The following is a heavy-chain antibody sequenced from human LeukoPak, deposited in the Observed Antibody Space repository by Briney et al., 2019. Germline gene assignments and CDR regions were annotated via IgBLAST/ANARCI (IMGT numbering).Heavy chain of an antibody. Sequence: SQTLSLTCTVSGGSISSGVYYWSWIRQHPGKGLEWIGYIYYSGSTYSNPSLKSRLTMSVDISKNQFSLKLSSVTAADTAVYYCARVSGGICGYWGQGTLVTVSS. CDR2: IYYSGST. CDR1: GGSISSGVYY. D-gene: IGHD2-15*01. CDR3: ARVSGGICGY. J-gene: IGHJ4*02. V-gene: IGHV4-31*03.